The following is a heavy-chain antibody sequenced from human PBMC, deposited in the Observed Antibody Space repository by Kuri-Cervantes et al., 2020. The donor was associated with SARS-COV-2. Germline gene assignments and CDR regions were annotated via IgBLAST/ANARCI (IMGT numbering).Heavy chain of an antibody. CDR3: ARHSTRINWFDP. Sequence: GSLRLSCAVYGGSFSGYYWSWIRQPPGKGLEWIGEINHSGSTNYNPSLKSRVTISVDTSKNQFSLKLSSVTAADTAVYYCARHSTRINWFDPWGQGTLVTVSS. CDR2: INHSGST. CDR1: GGSFSGYY. V-gene: IGHV4-34*01. J-gene: IGHJ5*02.